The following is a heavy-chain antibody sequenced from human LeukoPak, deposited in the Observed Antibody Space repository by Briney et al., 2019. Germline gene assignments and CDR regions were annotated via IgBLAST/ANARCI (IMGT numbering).Heavy chain of an antibody. CDR1: GGTFSSYA. CDR3: ARGPYVDIVATTNWFDP. CDR2: IIPIFGTA. V-gene: IGHV1-69*01. Sequence: SVNLSCTASGGTFSSYAISWVRQAPGQGLEWMGGIIPIFGTANYAQKFQGRVTITADESTSTAYMELSSLRSEDTAVYYCARGPYVDIVATTNWFDPWGQGTLVTVSS. D-gene: IGHD5-12*01. J-gene: IGHJ5*02.